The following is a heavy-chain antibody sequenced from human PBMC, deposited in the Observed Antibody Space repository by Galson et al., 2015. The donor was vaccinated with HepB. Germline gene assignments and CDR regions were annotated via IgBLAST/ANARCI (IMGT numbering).Heavy chain of an antibody. CDR2: INHSGTT. V-gene: IGHV4-34*01. J-gene: IGHJ5*02. CDR1: GGSFSGYY. D-gene: IGHD2-2*01. CDR3: ARGASTPYCSSTSCYVSFDP. Sequence: ETLSLTCAVYGGSFSGYYWTWIRQPPGKGLEWIGEINHSGTTNYNPSLKSRVTISVDTSKKQFSQKLSSVTAADTAVYYCARGASTPYCSSTSCYVSFDPWGQGTLVSVSS.